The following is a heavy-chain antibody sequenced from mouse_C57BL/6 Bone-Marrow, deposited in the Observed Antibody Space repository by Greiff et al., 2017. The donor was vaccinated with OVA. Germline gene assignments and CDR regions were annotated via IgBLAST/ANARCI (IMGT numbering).Heavy chain of an antibody. J-gene: IGHJ1*03. Sequence: EVQLQESGPGLVKPSQSLSLTCSVTGYSITSGYYWNWIRQLPGNKLEWMGYIGNDGSNNYNPSLKNRISITRDTSKNQFLLKLNSVNTEDTATYDCARVTYYYGSSYGCWYFDVWGTGTTVTVSS. CDR3: ARVTYYYGSSYGCWYFDV. CDR2: IGNDGSN. CDR1: GYSITSGYY. D-gene: IGHD1-1*01. V-gene: IGHV3-6*01.